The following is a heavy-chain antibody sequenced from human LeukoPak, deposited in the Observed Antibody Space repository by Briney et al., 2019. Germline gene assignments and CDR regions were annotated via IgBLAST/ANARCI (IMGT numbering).Heavy chain of an antibody. CDR3: ARSKYTTEDTNVRRLIWDDWFDP. CDR1: GGTFSSYV. V-gene: IGHV1-69*01. D-gene: IGHD3-16*01. Sequence: SVKVSCKASGGTFSSYVISWLRQAPGQGLEWMGGIIPVLGSPEYAQTFQGRLTIIADESISTTSMELSSLRSEDTAFYCARSKYTTEDTNVRRLIWDDWFDPWGQGTLVTVSS. CDR2: IIPVLGSP. J-gene: IGHJ5*02.